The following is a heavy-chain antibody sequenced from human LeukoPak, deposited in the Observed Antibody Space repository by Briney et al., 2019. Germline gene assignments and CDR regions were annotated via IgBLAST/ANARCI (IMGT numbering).Heavy chain of an antibody. V-gene: IGHV1-69*04. CDR1: GGTFSSYA. Sequence: SVKVSCKASGGTFSSYAISWVRQAAGQGLEWMGRIIPILGIANYAQKFQGRVTITADKSTSTAYMELSSLRSEDTAVYYCARDRNRYGSGSLFFLDYWGQGTLVTVSS. J-gene: IGHJ4*02. CDR3: ARDRNRYGSGSLFFLDY. CDR2: IIPILGIA. D-gene: IGHD3-10*01.